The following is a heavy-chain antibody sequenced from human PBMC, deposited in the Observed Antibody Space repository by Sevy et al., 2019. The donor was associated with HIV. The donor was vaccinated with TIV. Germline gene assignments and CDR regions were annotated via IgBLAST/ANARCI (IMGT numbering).Heavy chain of an antibody. D-gene: IGHD3-16*01. CDR3: AKNRPPGGSYFSRHAMDV. CDR2: ISSDGSYR. Sequence: GGSLRLSCAASGFTFSAYDMHWVRQAPGKGLEWVAIISSDGSYRYYAYSVRGRFSMSKDNSKNTMYLQISALSIEDTAVYYCAKNRPPGGSYFSRHAMDVWGRGTTVTVS. CDR1: GFTFSAYD. J-gene: IGHJ6*02. V-gene: IGHV3-30*18.